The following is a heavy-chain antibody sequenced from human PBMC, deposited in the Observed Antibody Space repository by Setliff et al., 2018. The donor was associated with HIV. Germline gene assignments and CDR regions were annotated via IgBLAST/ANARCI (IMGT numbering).Heavy chain of an antibody. J-gene: IGHJ6*02. CDR1: GGSISSGGYY. CDR3: VRERRRSPLYYGLDV. Sequence: PSETLSLTCTVSGGSISSGGYYWNWIRQYPVKGLEWIGHIYYNGRTLFNPALGTRLNMSVDTSENQFSLHLNSVTAADTAVYYCVRERRRSPLYYGLDVWGQGTTVTVSS. V-gene: IGHV4-31*03. CDR2: IYYNGRT.